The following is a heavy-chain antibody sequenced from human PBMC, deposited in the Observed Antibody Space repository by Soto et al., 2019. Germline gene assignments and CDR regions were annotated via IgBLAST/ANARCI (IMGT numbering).Heavy chain of an antibody. CDR3: AHTRGGYSSCWYSWFDP. CDR1: GGTFSSYA. D-gene: IGHD6-13*01. V-gene: IGHV1-69*01. J-gene: IGHJ5*02. Sequence: QVQLVQSGAEVKKPGSSVKVSCKASGGTFSSYAISWVRQAPGQGLEWMGGIIPIFGSANYAQKFQGRVTITADESTSTAYMELSSLRSEDTAVYYCAHTRGGYSSCWYSWFDPWGQGTLVTVSS. CDR2: IIPIFGSA.